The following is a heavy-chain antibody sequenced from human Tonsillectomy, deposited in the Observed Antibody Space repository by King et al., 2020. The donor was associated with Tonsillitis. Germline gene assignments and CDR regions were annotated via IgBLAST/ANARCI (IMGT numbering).Heavy chain of an antibody. J-gene: IGHJ4*02. D-gene: IGHD6-13*01. CDR3: ARDVGLGVTAAGSLDS. CDR2: ISYDGTKK. V-gene: IGHV3-30-3*01. Sequence: QVQLVESGGGVVQPGRSLRLSCAASGFAFSNHPMHWVRQAPGRGLEWVAVISYDGTKKYYADSVKGRFSISRDNARNTLYLQMNSLRIEDTALYYCARDVGLGVTAAGSLDSWGQGTLVTVSS. CDR1: GFAFSNHP.